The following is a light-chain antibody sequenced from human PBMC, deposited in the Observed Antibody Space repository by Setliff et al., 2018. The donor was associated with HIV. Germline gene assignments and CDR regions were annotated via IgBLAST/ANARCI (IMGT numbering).Light chain of an antibody. CDR3: CSFTTSDTWV. CDR2: EVT. J-gene: IGLJ3*02. CDR1: SSDVGGYSL. V-gene: IGLV2-14*03. Sequence: QSALTQPASMSGSPGQSITISCTGTSSDVGGYSLVSWYQQHPGKAPKLIIYEVTNRASGVSNRFSGSKSGNTASLTISGLQAEDEADYYCCSFTTSDTWVFGGGTKVTVL.